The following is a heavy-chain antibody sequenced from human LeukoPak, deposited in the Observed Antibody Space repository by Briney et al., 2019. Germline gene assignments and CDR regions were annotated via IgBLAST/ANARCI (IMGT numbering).Heavy chain of an antibody. CDR3: VRGRTYNTGWYYFDY. CDR1: GFTFTSYA. V-gene: IGHV3-30*04. Sequence: GGSLRLSCAAPGFTFTSYAMPWVRQAPGKGLEWVAVISKDGSKNYYADSVKGRFTISRDNSKSTMNLHMIGLRPEDTAIYYCVRGRTYNTGWYYFDYWGQGILVTVSS. J-gene: IGHJ4*02. CDR2: ISKDGSKN. D-gene: IGHD6-19*01.